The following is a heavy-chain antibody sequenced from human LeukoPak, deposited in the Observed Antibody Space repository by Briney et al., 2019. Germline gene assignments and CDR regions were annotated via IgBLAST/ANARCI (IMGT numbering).Heavy chain of an antibody. J-gene: IGHJ4*02. CDR2: MKEDGSDI. Sequence: PGGSLRLSCVASGFRLNVQTMSWIRQAPGKGLDWVASMKEDGSDIRYVDSVRGRFTISRDNSKNSLYLQMNSLRADDTGVYRCVKGGATRGRFENWGQGTLVTVSS. CDR1: GFRLNVQT. D-gene: IGHD1-26*01. CDR3: VKGGATRGRFEN. V-gene: IGHV3-7*01.